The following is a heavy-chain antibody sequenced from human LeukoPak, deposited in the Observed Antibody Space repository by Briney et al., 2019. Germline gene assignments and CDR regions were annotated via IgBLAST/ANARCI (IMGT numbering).Heavy chain of an antibody. CDR3: ARGVGGVREGFDI. Sequence: SETLSLTCTVSGGSVSSESYHWSWIPQPPGKGLEWLAYIFNSGSSNYNPSLKSRVTISVDTSKNQFSLKLNSVTAADTAQYHCARGVGGVREGFDIRGQGTMVTVSS. D-gene: IGHD3-16*01. V-gene: IGHV4-61*01. CDR1: GGSVSSESYH. J-gene: IGHJ3*02. CDR2: IFNSGSS.